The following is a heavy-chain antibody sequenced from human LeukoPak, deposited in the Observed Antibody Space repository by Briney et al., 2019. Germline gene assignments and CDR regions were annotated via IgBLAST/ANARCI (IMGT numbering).Heavy chain of an antibody. Sequence: ASVKVSCKASGGTFSSYAISWVRQAPGQGLEWMGGIIPIFGTANYAQKFQGRVTITADKSTSTAYMELSSLRSEDTAVYYCARGDSSGYYPYYYYYMDVWGKGTTVTVSS. CDR3: ARGDSSGYYPYYYYYMDV. V-gene: IGHV1-69*06. CDR2: IIPIFGTA. CDR1: GGTFSSYA. D-gene: IGHD3-22*01. J-gene: IGHJ6*03.